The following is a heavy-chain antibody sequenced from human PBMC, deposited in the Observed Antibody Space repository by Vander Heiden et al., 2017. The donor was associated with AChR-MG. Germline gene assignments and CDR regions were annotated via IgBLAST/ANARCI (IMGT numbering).Heavy chain of an antibody. CDR2: ISGSGATT. CDR3: AKRPLGAAFDI. CDR1: GFTFSSYG. V-gene: IGHV3-23*01. Sequence: EVQLLESGGDLIQPGASLRLSCVASGFTFSSYGMTWRRQAPGKGLEWVSSISGSGATTYYADSVKGRFTISRDNSKNTLYLQMNSLRVEDTAVYFCAKRPLGAAFDIWGQGTMVTVSS. D-gene: IGHD7-27*01. J-gene: IGHJ3*02.